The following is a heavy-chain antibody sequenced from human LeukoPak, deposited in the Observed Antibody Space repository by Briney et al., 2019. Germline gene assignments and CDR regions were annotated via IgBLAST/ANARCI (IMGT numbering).Heavy chain of an antibody. CDR3: ARSQWLGDWFDP. CDR1: GFTLSSYS. Sequence: PGGSLRLSCAASGFTLSSYSMNWVRQAPGKGLEWVSSISSSSSYIYYADSVKGRFTISRDNAKNSLYLQMNSLRAEDTAVYYCARSQWLGDWFDPWGQGTLVTVSS. J-gene: IGHJ5*02. D-gene: IGHD6-19*01. CDR2: ISSSSSYI. V-gene: IGHV3-21*01.